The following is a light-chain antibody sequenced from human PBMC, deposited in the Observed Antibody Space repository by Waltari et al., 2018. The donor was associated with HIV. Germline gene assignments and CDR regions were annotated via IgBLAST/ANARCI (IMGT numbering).Light chain of an antibody. J-gene: IGKJ4*01. Sequence: SPSNVSAFVGGTVTITCRASQDISTSLAWYQFKLGRAPKLLIYSAFRLETGVASRFGGSGSGTEFTLTITSLQPEDFATYYCQQADSFPHTFGGGTRVAMK. V-gene: IGKV1-12*01. CDR1: QDISTS. CDR2: SAF. CDR3: QQADSFPHT.